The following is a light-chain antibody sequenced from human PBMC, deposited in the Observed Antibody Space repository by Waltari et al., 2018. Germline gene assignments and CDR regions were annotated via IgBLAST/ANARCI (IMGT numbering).Light chain of an antibody. V-gene: IGKV3-11*01. CDR3: QQRSSWPVT. Sequence: EIVLTQSPATLSLSPGERATLSCRASQSVSSSLAWYQQKPGQAPRLLIYDASNRATGIPARFSGSGSGTDFTLTISSLEPEDFAVYYCQQRSSWPVTFGQGTKVEIK. CDR1: QSVSSS. J-gene: IGKJ1*01. CDR2: DAS.